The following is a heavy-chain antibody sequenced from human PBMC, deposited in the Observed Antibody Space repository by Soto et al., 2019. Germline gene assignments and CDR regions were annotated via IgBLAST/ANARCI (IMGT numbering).Heavy chain of an antibody. CDR2: IIPIFGTA. CDR1: GGTFSSYA. J-gene: IGHJ4*02. Sequence: QVQLVQSGAEVKKPGSSVKVSCKASGGTFSSYAISWVRQSPGQGLEWMGGIIPIFGTANYAQKIQGRVTITADESTSTAYMEVSSLRSEDTAVYSCASVTRTVVSLPLDFCFQGTLVTV. V-gene: IGHV1-69*01. D-gene: IGHD1-1*01. CDR3: ASVTRTVVSLPLDF.